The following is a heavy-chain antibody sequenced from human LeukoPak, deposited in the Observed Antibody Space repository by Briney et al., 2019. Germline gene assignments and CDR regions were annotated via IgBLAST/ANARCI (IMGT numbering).Heavy chain of an antibody. CDR1: GGTFSSYA. D-gene: IGHD3-3*01. V-gene: IGHV1-69*05. Sequence: SVKVSCKASGGTFSSYAISWVRQAPGQGLEWMGRIIPIFGTANYAQKFQGRVTITTDEYTSTAYMELSSLRSEDTAVYYCARDSEIFGVVTPTFDYWGQGTLVTVSS. CDR2: IIPIFGTA. J-gene: IGHJ4*02. CDR3: ARDSEIFGVVTPTFDY.